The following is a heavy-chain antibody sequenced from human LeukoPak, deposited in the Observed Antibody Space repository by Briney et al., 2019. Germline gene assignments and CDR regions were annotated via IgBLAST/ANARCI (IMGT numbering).Heavy chain of an antibody. V-gene: IGHV3-74*01. CDR3: ARAQIAAAVRYFQH. CDR2: INSDGSST. Sequence: GGSLRLSCAASGFTFSSYWMQWVRQAPGKGLVWVSRINSDGSSTSYADSVKGRFTISRDNAKNTLYLQMNSLRAEDTAVYYCARAQIAAAVRYFQHWGQGTLVTVSS. J-gene: IGHJ1*01. D-gene: IGHD6-13*01. CDR1: GFTFSSYW.